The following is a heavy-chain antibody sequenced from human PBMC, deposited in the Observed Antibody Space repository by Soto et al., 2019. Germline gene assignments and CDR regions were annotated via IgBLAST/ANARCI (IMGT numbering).Heavy chain of an antibody. D-gene: IGHD2-21*01. Sequence: QVQLVQSGAEVKKPGSSVNVSCTTSGGTFGNSAVAWVRQAPGQGLEWMGGIVPMFGPANYAQKFQGRLTNNADDSTSTAYMELRSLRSADSAVYYCARDGDPESAFRRGPLGGGRFDPWGQGTLVTVSS. CDR1: GGTFGNSA. J-gene: IGHJ5*02. CDR3: ARDGDPESAFRRGPLGGGRFDP. V-gene: IGHV1-69*12. CDR2: IVPMFGPA.